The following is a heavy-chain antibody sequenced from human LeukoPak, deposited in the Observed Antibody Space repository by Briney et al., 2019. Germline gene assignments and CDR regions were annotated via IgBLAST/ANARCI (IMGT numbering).Heavy chain of an antibody. D-gene: IGHD6-13*01. CDR3: AEGTVAASVY. CDR2: IKQDGSEK. J-gene: IGHJ4*02. Sequence: GGSLRLSCAASGFTFSSYWMSWVRQAPGKGLEWVANIKQDGSEKYYVDSVKGRFTISRDNAKNSLYLHVNSLRAEDTAVYYCAEGTVAASVYWGQGTLVTVSS. CDR1: GFTFSSYW. V-gene: IGHV3-7*01.